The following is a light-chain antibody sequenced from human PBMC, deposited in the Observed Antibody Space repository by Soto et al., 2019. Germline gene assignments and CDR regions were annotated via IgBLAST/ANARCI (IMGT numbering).Light chain of an antibody. CDR2: EDR. CDR3: RSYTSSSTLV. J-gene: IGLJ2*01. CDR1: SRDVGCYNY. V-gene: IGLV2-14*01. Sequence: QSALTQPASVSGAPGQSITISCTGTSRDVGCYNYVSWYQQHPGKAPTLIIYEDRTRPSGVSNRFSGSKSGNTASLTISGLPAEDEADYYCRSYTSSSTLVFGGGTKLTVL.